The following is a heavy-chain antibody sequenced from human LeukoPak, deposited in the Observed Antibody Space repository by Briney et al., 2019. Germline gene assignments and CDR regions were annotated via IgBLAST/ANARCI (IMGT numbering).Heavy chain of an antibody. Sequence: PRGSLRLSCAASGFTVSSNYMSWVRQAPGKGLEWVSVIYSGGSTYYADSVKGRFTISRDNSKNTLYLQMNSLRAEDTAVYYCARDLGYSSSWYYGMDVWGQGTTVTVSS. CDR1: GFTVSSNY. V-gene: IGHV3-66*01. CDR2: IYSGGST. D-gene: IGHD6-13*01. J-gene: IGHJ6*02. CDR3: ARDLGYSSSWYYGMDV.